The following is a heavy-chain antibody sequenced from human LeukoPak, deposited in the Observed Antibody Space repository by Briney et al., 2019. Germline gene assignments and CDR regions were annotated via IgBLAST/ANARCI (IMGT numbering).Heavy chain of an antibody. Sequence: GGSLRLSCAASGFTFGDTWMNWVRQAPGQGPEWVANINQDGSEKFYVASVKGRFTISRDNAKNSLYLQMNSLRAEDTALYYCATSYDMGWLIGYWGQGTLVTVSS. J-gene: IGHJ4*02. CDR2: INQDGSEK. V-gene: IGHV3-7*03. CDR3: ATSYDMGWLIGY. D-gene: IGHD3/OR15-3a*01. CDR1: GFTFGDTW.